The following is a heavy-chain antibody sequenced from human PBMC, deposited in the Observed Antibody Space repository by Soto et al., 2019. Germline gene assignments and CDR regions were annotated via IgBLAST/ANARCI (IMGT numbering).Heavy chain of an antibody. Sequence: VHLVQSGAEVRRPGAAVKVSCQASGYTSPIYDIEWVRQATGQRLEWICWMNQKKGNRYPAPKFQGRLTMKWNNYTSTAYMELTKVRSADAAVYDCANYRTISPEGFDVWGQGTLVTVS. CDR1: GYTSPIYD. D-gene: IGHD2-2*01. CDR2: MNQKKGNR. V-gene: IGHV1-8*01. J-gene: IGHJ3*01. CDR3: ANYRTISPEGFDV.